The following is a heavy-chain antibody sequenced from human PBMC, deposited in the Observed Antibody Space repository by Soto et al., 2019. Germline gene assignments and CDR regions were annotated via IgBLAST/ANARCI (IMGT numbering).Heavy chain of an antibody. CDR2: IYPSGTS. V-gene: IGHV4-30-2*06. CDR3: ARGHYFGSGSTD. D-gene: IGHD3-10*01. Sequence: SETLSLTCAVSGDSISGGGFSWNWIRQSPGKGLEWIGYIYPSGTSYYNPSLKSRVTISVDKSQNQFSLRLSSMTAADTAVYCCARGHYFGSGSTDWGHGTLVTVSS. CDR1: GDSISGGGFS. J-gene: IGHJ4*01.